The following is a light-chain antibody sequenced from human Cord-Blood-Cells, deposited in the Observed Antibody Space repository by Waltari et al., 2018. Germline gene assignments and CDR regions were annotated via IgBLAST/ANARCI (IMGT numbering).Light chain of an antibody. CDR1: TGAVTSGHY. CDR2: DTS. J-gene: IGLJ3*02. Sequence: QAVVTQQPSLTVSPGGTVTLTGGSSTGAVTSGHYPYWFQQKPGQAPRPLIYDTSNKNSGTPARCSGSLLGGKAALTLSGAQPEDEAEYYCLLSYSGARFWVFGGGTKLTVL. V-gene: IGLV7-46*01. CDR3: LLSYSGARFWV.